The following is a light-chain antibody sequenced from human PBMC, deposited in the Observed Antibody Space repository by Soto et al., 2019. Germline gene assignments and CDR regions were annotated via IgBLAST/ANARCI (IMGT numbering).Light chain of an antibody. Sequence: IVVTQKPGPPCISPCSDVSLSCRASQIVTSSQLAWYQQKPGQAPRLLIYGASNRATGIQDRFSGSGSGTEFTLTISSLQSEDSAVYYCQQYGSGTPLKFGQGTRLEIK. J-gene: IGKJ5*01. CDR2: GAS. V-gene: IGKV3-20*01. CDR3: QQYGSGTPLK. CDR1: QIVTSSQ.